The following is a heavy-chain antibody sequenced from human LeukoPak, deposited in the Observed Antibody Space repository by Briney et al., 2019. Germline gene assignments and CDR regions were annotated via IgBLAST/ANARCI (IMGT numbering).Heavy chain of an antibody. D-gene: IGHD3-16*02. CDR2: ISYDGSNK. CDR1: GFTFSSYA. CDR3: AREPDYVWGSYRHGPADY. J-gene: IGHJ4*02. Sequence: QPGRSLRLSCAASGFTFSSYAMHWVRQAPGKGLEWVAVISYDGSNKYYADSVKGRFTISRDNSKNTLYLQMNSLRAEDTAVYYCAREPDYVWGSYRHGPADYWGQGTLVTVSS. V-gene: IGHV3-30*04.